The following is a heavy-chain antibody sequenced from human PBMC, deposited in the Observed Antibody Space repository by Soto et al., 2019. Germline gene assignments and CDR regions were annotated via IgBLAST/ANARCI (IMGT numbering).Heavy chain of an antibody. CDR2: IYSGGST. D-gene: IGHD3-22*01. J-gene: IGHJ2*01. Sequence: EVQLVESGGGLVQPGGSLRLSCAASGFSVSSSYMSWVRQAPGKGLEWVSVIYSGGSTYYADSVKGRFTVSRDNSKNTLYLQMNSLRAEDTVVYYCARMYYYDGSGYYYKYWYFDLWGRGTLVTVSS. CDR1: GFSVSSSY. CDR3: ARMYYYDGSGYYYKYWYFDL. V-gene: IGHV3-66*01.